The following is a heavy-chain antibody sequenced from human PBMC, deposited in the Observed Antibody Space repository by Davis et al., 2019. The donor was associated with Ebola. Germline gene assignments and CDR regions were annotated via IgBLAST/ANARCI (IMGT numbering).Heavy chain of an antibody. J-gene: IGHJ4*02. D-gene: IGHD3-3*02. V-gene: IGHV5-51*01. CDR1: GFGFRSHW. CDR2: VIPGDSDP. CDR3: ARGTSLARNFDY. Sequence: GESLKISCESSGFGFRSHWIGWVRQRPGKGLDWMGMVIPGDSDPVYSPSFQGQVTISADESISTAYLQWSSLKASDTAMYYCARGTSLARNFDYWGQGTLVTVSS.